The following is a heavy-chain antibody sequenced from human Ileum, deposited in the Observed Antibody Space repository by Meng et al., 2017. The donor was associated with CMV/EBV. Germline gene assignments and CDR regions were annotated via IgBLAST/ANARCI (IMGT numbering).Heavy chain of an antibody. V-gene: IGHV4-34*01. Sequence: AVSSGYFRGCNRHWIRQAPGRRRGWYSEISPSENTDYKPSLKSRVTISVDPSKNQFSLKLSSVTAADTAVYYCARSRSSSLNWFDPWGQGTLVTVSS. CDR1: SGYFRGCN. J-gene: IGHJ5*02. CDR3: ARSRSSSLNWFDP. CDR2: ISPSENT. D-gene: IGHD6-6*01.